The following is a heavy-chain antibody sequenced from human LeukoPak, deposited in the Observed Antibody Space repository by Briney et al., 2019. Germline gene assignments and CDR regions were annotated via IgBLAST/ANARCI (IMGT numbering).Heavy chain of an antibody. CDR3: ARAAVDSSGLYYFDS. J-gene: IGHJ4*02. Sequence: GGSLRLSCAASGFTVSSNFMSWVRQAPGKGLEWLSVIYSAGITYYADSVKGRFSISRDNSKNTLYLQMNSLRAEDTAVYYCARAAVDSSGLYYFDSWGQGTLVTVSS. V-gene: IGHV3-53*01. CDR1: GFTVSSNF. D-gene: IGHD6-19*01. CDR2: IYSAGIT.